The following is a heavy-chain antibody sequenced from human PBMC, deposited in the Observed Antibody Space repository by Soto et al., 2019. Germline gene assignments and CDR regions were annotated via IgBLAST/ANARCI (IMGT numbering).Heavy chain of an antibody. J-gene: IGHJ4*02. V-gene: IGHV3-48*03. D-gene: IGHD5-18*01. CDR2: IDTSDSTI. CDR3: VRAERYGENHFVS. Sequence: GGSLRLSCAASGFTFSSYQINLVRQAPGKGLEWVSYIDTSDSTIYYADSVKGRFTISRDNAKNSLYLQMNSLRAEDTAIYYCVRAERYGENHFVSWGQGRLVVVSS. CDR1: GFTFSSYQ.